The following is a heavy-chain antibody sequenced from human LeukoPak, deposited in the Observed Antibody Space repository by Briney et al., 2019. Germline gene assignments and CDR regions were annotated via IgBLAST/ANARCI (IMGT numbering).Heavy chain of an antibody. J-gene: IGHJ4*02. CDR3: ARVWGSGSYFLGRLDC. Sequence: GGSLRLSCAASGFTFSSYAMHWVRQAPGKGLEWVSYISSSSSTIYYADSVKGRFTISRDNAKNSLYLQMNSLRDEDTAVYYCARVWGSGSYFLGRLDCWGQGTLVTVSS. V-gene: IGHV3-48*02. CDR2: ISSSSSTI. D-gene: IGHD3-10*01. CDR1: GFTFSSYA.